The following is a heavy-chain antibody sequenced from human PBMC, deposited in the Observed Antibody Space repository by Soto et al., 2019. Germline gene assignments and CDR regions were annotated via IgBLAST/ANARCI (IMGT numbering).Heavy chain of an antibody. Sequence: EVQLLESGGGLVQPGGSLRLSCAASGFTFSSYAMSWVRQAPGKGLEWVSAISGSGGSTYYADSVKGRFTISRDNSKNTLYLQINSLRADDTAVYYCAKGGGSGWYYFDYWGQGTLVTVSS. CDR1: GFTFSSYA. D-gene: IGHD6-19*01. CDR3: AKGGGSGWYYFDY. CDR2: ISGSGGST. V-gene: IGHV3-23*01. J-gene: IGHJ4*02.